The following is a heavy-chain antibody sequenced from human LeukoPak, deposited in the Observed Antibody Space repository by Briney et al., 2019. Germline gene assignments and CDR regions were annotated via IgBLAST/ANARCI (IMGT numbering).Heavy chain of an antibody. CDR3: TPYSSSSYFQH. D-gene: IGHD6-6*01. CDR1: GFTFGDYA. CDR2: IRSKAYGGTT. J-gene: IGHJ1*01. V-gene: IGHV3-49*04. Sequence: TGGSLRLSCTASGFTFGDYAMSWVRQPPGKGVEGVGFIRSKAYGGTTEYAASVKGRFTISRVDSKSIAYLQMNSLKTEDTAVYYCTPYSSSSYFQHWGQGTLVTVSS.